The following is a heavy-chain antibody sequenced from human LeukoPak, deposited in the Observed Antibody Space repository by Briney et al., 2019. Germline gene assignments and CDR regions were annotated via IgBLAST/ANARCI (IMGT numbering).Heavy chain of an antibody. Sequence: SETLSLTCAVYGGSFSDYYWSWIRQPPGKGLEWIGDVNHSGSTNYNPSLKSRITISLDTSKNQVSPKLTSVTAADTAVYYCASLLLDVWGKGTTVTVSS. V-gene: IGHV4-34*01. CDR1: GGSFSDYY. CDR3: ASLLLDV. CDR2: VNHSGST. J-gene: IGHJ6*04.